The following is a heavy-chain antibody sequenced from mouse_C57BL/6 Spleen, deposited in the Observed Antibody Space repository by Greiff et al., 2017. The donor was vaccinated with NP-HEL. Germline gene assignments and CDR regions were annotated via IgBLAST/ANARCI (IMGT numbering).Heavy chain of an antibody. CDR1: GYTFTDYN. CDR2: INPNNGGT. CDR3: ARRENNWDYFDY. Sequence: VQLKQSGPELVKPGASVKIPCKASGYTFTDYNMDWVKQSHGKSLEWIGDINPNNGGTIYNQKFKGKATLTVDKSSSTAYMELRSLTSEDTAVYYCARRENNWDYFDYWGQGTTLTVSS. D-gene: IGHD4-1*01. J-gene: IGHJ2*01. V-gene: IGHV1-18*01.